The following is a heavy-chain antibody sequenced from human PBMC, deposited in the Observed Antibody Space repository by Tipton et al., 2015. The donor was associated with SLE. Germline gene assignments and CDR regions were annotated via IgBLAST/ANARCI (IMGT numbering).Heavy chain of an antibody. CDR2: IGSSGDTT. CDR1: GFTFSNNA. V-gene: IGHV3-23*01. J-gene: IGHJ4*02. D-gene: IGHD3-10*01. Sequence: GSLRLSCAASGFTFSNNAMTWVRQAPGKGLEWVSDIGSSGDTTYYADSVKGRFTTSRDNFKNTLYLQMNRVRAEDTAVYYCAKSPTGAFESWGQGTLVTVSS. CDR3: AKSPTGAFES.